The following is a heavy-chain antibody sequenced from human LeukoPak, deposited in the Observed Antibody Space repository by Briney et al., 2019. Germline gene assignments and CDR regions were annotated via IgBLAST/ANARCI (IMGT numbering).Heavy chain of an antibody. D-gene: IGHD4-17*01. V-gene: IGHV3-21*01. CDR3: ARSGYYGEYQFDY. Sequence: SVRGRLTISRDNAKNSLYLQMNSLRAEDTAVYYCARSGYYGEYQFDYWGQGTLVTVSS. J-gene: IGHJ4*02.